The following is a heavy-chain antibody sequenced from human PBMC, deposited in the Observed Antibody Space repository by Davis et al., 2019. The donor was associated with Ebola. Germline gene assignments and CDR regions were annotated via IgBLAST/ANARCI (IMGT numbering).Heavy chain of an antibody. Sequence: ASVKVSCKASGYTFTGYYMHWVRQAPGQGLEWMGWINPNSGGTNYAQKFQGRVTITADESTSTAYMELSSLRSEDTAVYYCAREGGRSYGLDAFDIWGQGTMVTVSS. CDR1: GYTFTGYY. CDR2: INPNSGGT. CDR3: AREGGRSYGLDAFDI. J-gene: IGHJ3*02. V-gene: IGHV1-2*02. D-gene: IGHD1-26*01.